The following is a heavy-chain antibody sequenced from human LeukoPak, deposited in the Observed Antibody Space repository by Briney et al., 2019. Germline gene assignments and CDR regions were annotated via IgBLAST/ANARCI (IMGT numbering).Heavy chain of an antibody. CDR1: GGSISSYY. J-gene: IGHJ4*02. CDR2: IYYSGST. CDR3: XSVXYDILTGYYFDY. D-gene: IGHD3-9*01. Sequence: SETLSLTCTVSGGSISSYYWSWIRQPPGEGLEWIGYIYYSGSTNYNPSLKSRVTISVDTSKNQFSLKLSSVTAADTAVYYCXSVXYDILTGYYFDYWGQGTLVTVSS. V-gene: IGHV4-59*01.